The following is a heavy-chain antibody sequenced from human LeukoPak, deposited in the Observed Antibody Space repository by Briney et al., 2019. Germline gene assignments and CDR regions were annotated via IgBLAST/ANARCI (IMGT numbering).Heavy chain of an antibody. V-gene: IGHV1-69*04. CDR3: AGELPTRIPWFGESTTWYFDL. CDR2: IIPILGIA. CDR1: GGTFSSYT. J-gene: IGHJ2*01. Sequence: SVKVSCKASGGTFSSYTISWVRQAPGQGLEWMGRIIPILGIANYAQKFQGRVTITADKSTSTAYMELSSLRSEDTAVYYCAGELPTRIPWFGESTTWYFDLWGRGTLVTASS. D-gene: IGHD3-10*01.